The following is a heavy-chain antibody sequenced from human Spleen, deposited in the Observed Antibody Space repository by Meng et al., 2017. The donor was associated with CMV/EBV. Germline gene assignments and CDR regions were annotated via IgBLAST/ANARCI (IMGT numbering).Heavy chain of an antibody. V-gene: IGHV4-4*02. CDR1: SMSSTTW. CDR3: ARALRFLEWLRSPGYFDL. J-gene: IGHJ2*01. Sequence: SMSSTTWCSEGRQSPRKGLEWIGEIYHSESTNYNQSLKSRVTISVDTSKNQISLKLKSVTAADTAVYYCARALRFLEWLRSPGYFDLWGRGTLVTVSS. CDR2: IYHSEST. D-gene: IGHD3-3*01.